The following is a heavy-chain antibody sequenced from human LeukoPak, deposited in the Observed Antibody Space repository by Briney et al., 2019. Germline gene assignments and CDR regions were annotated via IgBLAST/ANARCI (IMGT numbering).Heavy chain of an antibody. CDR3: ARAKFFWSGYPDV. Sequence: SETLSLTCAVYGGSFSGYYWSWIRQPPGKGLERIGEINHSGSTNYNPSLKSRVTISVDTSKNQFSLKLSSVTAADTAVYYCARAKFFWSGYPDVWGQGTTVTVSS. CDR1: GGSFSGYY. J-gene: IGHJ6*02. V-gene: IGHV4-34*01. CDR2: INHSGST. D-gene: IGHD3-3*01.